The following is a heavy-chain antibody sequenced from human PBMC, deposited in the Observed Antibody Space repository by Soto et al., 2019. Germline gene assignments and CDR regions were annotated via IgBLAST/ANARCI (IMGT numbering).Heavy chain of an antibody. CDR1: GGSISSGGYS. V-gene: IGHV4-30-2*01. D-gene: IGHD6-6*01. J-gene: IGHJ4*02. Sequence: PWETLSLTCAVSGGSISSGGYSWSWIRQPPGKGLEWIGYIYHSGSTYYNPSLKSRVTISVDRSKNQFSLKLSSVTAADTAVYYCARYSIAARRGIDYWGQGTLVTVSS. CDR3: ARYSIAARRGIDY. CDR2: IYHSGST.